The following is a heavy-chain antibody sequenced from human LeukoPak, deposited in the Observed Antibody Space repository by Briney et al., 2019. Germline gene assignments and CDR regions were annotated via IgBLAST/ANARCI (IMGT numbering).Heavy chain of an antibody. CDR3: ARGFTRGAFDI. CDR1: GFTFSSYE. J-gene: IGHJ3*02. V-gene: IGHV3-48*03. D-gene: IGHD2-2*01. CDR2: ISSSGSTI. Sequence: GGSLRLSCAASGFTFSSYEMNWVRQAPGKGLEWVSYISSSGSTIYYADSVKGRFTISRDNAKNSLYLQMNSLRAEDTAVYYCARGFTRGAFDIWGQGTMVTVPS.